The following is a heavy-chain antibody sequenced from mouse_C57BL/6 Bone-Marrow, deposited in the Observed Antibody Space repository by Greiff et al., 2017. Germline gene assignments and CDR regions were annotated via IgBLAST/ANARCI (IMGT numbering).Heavy chain of an antibody. V-gene: IGHV1-64*01. CDR3: CIYYYGSSTGYYAMDY. D-gene: IGHD1-1*01. Sequence: QVQLQQPGAELVKPGASVKLSCKASGYTFTSYWMHWVKQRPGQGLEWIGMIHPNSGSTNYNEKFKSKATLTVDKSSSTAYMQLSSLTSEDSAVYYCCIYYYGSSTGYYAMDYWGQGTSVTVSS. J-gene: IGHJ4*01. CDR1: GYTFTSYW. CDR2: IHPNSGST.